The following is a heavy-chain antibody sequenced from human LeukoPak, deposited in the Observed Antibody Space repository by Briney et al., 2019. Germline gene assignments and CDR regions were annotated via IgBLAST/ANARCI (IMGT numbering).Heavy chain of an antibody. J-gene: IGHJ4*02. CDR3: ARVTHSGGDWRHGY. CDR1: GFTFSDYY. Sequence: KAGGSLRLSCAASGFTFSDYYMSWIRQAPGKGLEWISYISSSGSSIYFAESVKGRFTISRDNAKNSLYLQMNSLRAEDTAVYYCARVTHSGGDWRHGYWGQGTLVTVSS. CDR2: ISSSGSSI. D-gene: IGHD2-21*02. V-gene: IGHV3-11*04.